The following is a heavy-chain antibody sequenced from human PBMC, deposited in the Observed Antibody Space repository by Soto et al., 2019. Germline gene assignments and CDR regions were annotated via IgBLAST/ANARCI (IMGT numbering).Heavy chain of an antibody. J-gene: IGHJ4*02. V-gene: IGHV1-2*02. CDR2: VSPISGDT. CDR1: GYTFSDYR. Sequence: QVQLVQSGAEVKKPGASVKVSCKTSGYTFSDYRMHWVRQAPGQGLEWMGWVSPISGDTNYAQEFQGRVTMTSDPSIKTVYMELNSLTSDDTPMFYCARENWHFDYWGQRTLITVSS. CDR3: ARENWHFDY.